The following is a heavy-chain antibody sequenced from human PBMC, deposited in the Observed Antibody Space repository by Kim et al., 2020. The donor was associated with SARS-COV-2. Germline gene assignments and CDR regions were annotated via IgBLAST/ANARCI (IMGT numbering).Heavy chain of an antibody. J-gene: IGHJ4*02. CDR2: INAGNGNT. CDR1: GYTFTSYA. Sequence: ASVKVSCKASGYTFTSYAMHWVRQAAGQRLEWMGWINAGNGNTKYSQKFQGRVTITRDTSASTAYMELSSLRSEDTAVYYCARDGSRPGDYAVDYWGQGTLVTVSS. CDR3: ARDGSRPGDYAVDY. D-gene: IGHD4-17*01. V-gene: IGHV1-3*01.